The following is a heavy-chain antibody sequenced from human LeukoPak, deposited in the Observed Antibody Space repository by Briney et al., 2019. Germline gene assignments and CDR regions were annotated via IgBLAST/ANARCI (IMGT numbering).Heavy chain of an antibody. Sequence: SETLSLTCIVSGASISGGTYYWGWIRQPPGKGLEWIGSIYYTGSTYDNPPLKSRVTISVDTSKNQFSLKLSSVTAADTAVDYCARRGGSGRAFDYWGQGTLVTVSS. D-gene: IGHD1-26*01. V-gene: IGHV4-39*01. CDR1: GASISGGTYY. J-gene: IGHJ4*02. CDR3: ARRGGSGRAFDY. CDR2: IYYTGST.